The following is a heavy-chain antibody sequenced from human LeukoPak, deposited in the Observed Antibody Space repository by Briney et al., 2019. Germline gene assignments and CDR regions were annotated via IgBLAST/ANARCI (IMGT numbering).Heavy chain of an antibody. CDR2: INHNGNVN. Sequence: GGSLRLSCAASGFTFSSYWMNWARQAPGKGLEWVASINHNGNVNYYVDSVKGRFTISRDNAKSSVYLQMNTLRAEDTAVYYCATSADSSGNDWGQGTLVTVSS. V-gene: IGHV3-7*03. CDR1: GFTFSSYW. CDR3: ATSADSSGND. D-gene: IGHD3-22*01. J-gene: IGHJ4*02.